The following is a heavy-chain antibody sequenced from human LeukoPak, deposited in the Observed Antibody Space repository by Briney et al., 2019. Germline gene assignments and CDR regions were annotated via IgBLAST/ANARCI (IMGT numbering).Heavy chain of an antibody. V-gene: IGHV1-2*02. CDR2: INPNSGDT. CDR3: ARDRSPAPGRSYGRGHFDY. Sequence: ASVKVSCKASGYTFTGHYMHWVRQAPGQGLEWMGWINPNSGDTNYAQKFQGRVTMTRDTSINTAYMELSRLRSDDTAVYCRARDRSPAPGRSYGRGHFDYWGQGTLVTVSS. CDR1: GYTFTGHY. D-gene: IGHD5-18*01. J-gene: IGHJ4*02.